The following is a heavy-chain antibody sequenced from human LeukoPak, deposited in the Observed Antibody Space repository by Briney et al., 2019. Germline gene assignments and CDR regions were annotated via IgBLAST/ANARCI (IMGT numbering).Heavy chain of an antibody. V-gene: IGHV3-66*01. CDR3: ARDSRQQLFDY. D-gene: IGHD4-11*01. J-gene: IGHJ4*02. Sequence: GGSLRLSCAASGFMFSSYWMSWVRQAPGKGLEWVSVIYSGGSTYYADSVKGRFTISRDNAKSSLYLQMNGLRAEDTAVYYCARDSRQQLFDYWGQGTLVTVSS. CDR2: IYSGGST. CDR1: GFMFSSYW.